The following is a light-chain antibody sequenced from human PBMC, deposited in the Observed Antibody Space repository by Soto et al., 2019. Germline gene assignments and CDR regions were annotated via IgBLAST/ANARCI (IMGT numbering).Light chain of an antibody. CDR1: GSDVGGYNH. Sequence: QSVLTQTASVSGSPGQSITISCTGTGSDVGGYNHVSWYQQHPGKAPKLLIYDVNNRPSGVSNRFSGSKSGNTASLTITGLQAEDEADYYCASYRSGSTLVFGGGTKLTVL. CDR3: ASYRSGSTLV. V-gene: IGLV2-14*03. J-gene: IGLJ2*01. CDR2: DVN.